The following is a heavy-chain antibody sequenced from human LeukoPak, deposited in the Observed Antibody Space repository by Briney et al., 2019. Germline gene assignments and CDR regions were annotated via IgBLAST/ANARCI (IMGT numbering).Heavy chain of an antibody. V-gene: IGHV2-70*17. D-gene: IGHD2-15*01. J-gene: IGHJ4*02. CDR2: IDWDDDK. Sequence: SGPALVKPTQTLTLTRTFSGFSLSTPEMCVTWIRQPPGKALEWLARIDWDDDKFYSPSLRTRLTISKDTPKNQVVLRMTNMDPVDTGTYYCARMTPDSPSFDYWGQGALITASS. CDR3: ARMTPDSPSFDY. CDR1: GFSLSTPEMC.